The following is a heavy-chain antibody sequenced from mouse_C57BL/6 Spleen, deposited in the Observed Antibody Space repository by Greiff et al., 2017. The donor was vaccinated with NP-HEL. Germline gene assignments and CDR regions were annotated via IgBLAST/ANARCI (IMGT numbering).Heavy chain of an antibody. V-gene: IGHV2-2*01. CDR2: IWSGGST. Sequence: QVQLKQSGPGLVQPSQSLSITCIVSGFSLTSYGVHWVRQSPGKGLEWLGVIWSGGSTDYNAAFISRLSISKDNSKSQVFFKMHSLQADDTARYYCARNSGWLLDYWGQGTTLTVSS. CDR1: GFSLTSYG. CDR3: ARNSGWLLDY. J-gene: IGHJ2*01. D-gene: IGHD2-2*01.